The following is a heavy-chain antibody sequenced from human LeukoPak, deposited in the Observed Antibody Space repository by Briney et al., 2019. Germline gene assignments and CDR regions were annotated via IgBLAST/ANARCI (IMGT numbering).Heavy chain of an antibody. V-gene: IGHV1-2*02. Sequence: ASVKVSCKASGYTFTGYYMHWVRQAPGQGLEWMGWINPNSGGTNYAQKFQGRVTTTRDTSISTAYMELSRLRSDDTAVYYCARRIQPYYYDSSGYFPFDCWGQGTLVTVSS. D-gene: IGHD3-22*01. CDR2: INPNSGGT. J-gene: IGHJ4*02. CDR1: GYTFTGYY. CDR3: ARRIQPYYYDSSGYFPFDC.